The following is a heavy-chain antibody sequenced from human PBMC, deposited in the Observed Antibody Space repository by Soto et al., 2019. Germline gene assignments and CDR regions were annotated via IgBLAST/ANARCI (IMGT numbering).Heavy chain of an antibody. CDR2: ISSSSSYT. D-gene: IGHD6-6*01. J-gene: IGHJ6*02. V-gene: IGHV3-11*06. CDR3: ARDRAARLYYYGMDV. Sequence: PGGSLKLSGAASGFTFSAYYMSWIRQAPGKGLEWVSYISSSSSYTNYADSVKGRFTISRDNAKNSLYLQMNSLRAEDTAVYYCARDRAARLYYYGMDVWGQGTTVTVSS. CDR1: GFTFSAYY.